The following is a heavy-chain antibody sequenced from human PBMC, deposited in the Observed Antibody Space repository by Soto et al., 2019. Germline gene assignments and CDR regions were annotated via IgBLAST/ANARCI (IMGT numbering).Heavy chain of an antibody. J-gene: IGHJ4*02. CDR3: AAQGRYYDILTGYIVDY. D-gene: IGHD3-9*01. Sequence: PVGSLRLSCAASGFTFSSYSMNWVRQAPGKGLEWVSSISSSSSYIYYADSVKGRFTISRDNAKNSLYLQMNSLRAEDTAVYYCAAQGRYYDILTGYIVDYWGQGTLVTVSS. CDR2: ISSSSSYI. V-gene: IGHV3-21*01. CDR1: GFTFSSYS.